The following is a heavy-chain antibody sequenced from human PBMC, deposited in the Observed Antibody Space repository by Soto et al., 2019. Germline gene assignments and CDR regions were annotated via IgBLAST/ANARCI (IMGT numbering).Heavy chain of an antibody. J-gene: IGHJ5*02. CDR1: GGSVSSGDYY. CDR2: VYYGGST. V-gene: IGHV4-61*08. Sequence: SETLSLTCAVSGGSVSSGDYYWTWIRQPPGKGPEWIGYVYYGGSTNYNPSLRSRVTISVEAAKNQYSLRLNSVTAADTAVYHCARIPVDTYMIYWSDPWGQGIPVTVSS. D-gene: IGHD3-16*01. CDR3: ARIPVDTYMIYWSDP.